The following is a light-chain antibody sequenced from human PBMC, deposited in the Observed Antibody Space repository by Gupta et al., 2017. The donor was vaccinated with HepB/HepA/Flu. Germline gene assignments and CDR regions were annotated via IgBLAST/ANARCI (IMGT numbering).Light chain of an antibody. CDR2: KAS. J-gene: IGKJ2*04. CDR3: QQYNSACS. CDR1: QSISSW. V-gene: IGKV1-5*03. Sequence: DIQMTQSPSTLSASVGDRVTITCRASQSISSWLAWYQQKPGKAPKLLIYKASSLESGVPSRFSGSGSATEFTLTISSLQPDDFATYYCQQYNSACSFGQGTKLEIK.